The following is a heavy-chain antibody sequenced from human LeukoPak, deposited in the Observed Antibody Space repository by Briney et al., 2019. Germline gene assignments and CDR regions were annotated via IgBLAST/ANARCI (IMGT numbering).Heavy chain of an antibody. J-gene: IGHJ3*02. D-gene: IGHD6-13*01. V-gene: IGHV3-21*01. Sequence: PGGSLRLSCAASGFTFSSYWMSWVRQAPGKGLEWVSSISSSSSYIYYADSVKGRFTISRDNAKNSLYLQMNSLRAEDTAVYYCARESRMSYSSSWYRAKDAFDIWGQGTTVTVSS. CDR3: ARESRMSYSSSWYRAKDAFDI. CDR2: ISSSSSYI. CDR1: GFTFSSYW.